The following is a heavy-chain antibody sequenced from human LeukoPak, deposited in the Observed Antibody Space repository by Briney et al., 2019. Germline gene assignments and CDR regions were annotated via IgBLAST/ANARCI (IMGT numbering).Heavy chain of an antibody. CDR3: AKEVDCPSDCLFFHS. CDR2: INRRGHT. CDR1: GFTFDRFT. J-gene: IGHJ4*02. Sequence: GGSLRLSCAASGFTFDRFTIHWVRQTPGKGLEWVSLINRRGHTFSADSVKGRFTISRDNSRDSVFLQMNSLRPEDTALYHCAKEVDCPSDCLFFHSWGQGTLVTVSS. V-gene: IGHV3-43*01. D-gene: IGHD2-21*02.